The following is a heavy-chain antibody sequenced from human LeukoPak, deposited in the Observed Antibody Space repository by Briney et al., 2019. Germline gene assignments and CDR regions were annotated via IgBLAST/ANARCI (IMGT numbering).Heavy chain of an antibody. CDR2: IYRGGGT. V-gene: IGHV3-53*01. D-gene: IGHD2-15*01. Sequence: GGSLSLSCAASGWTLSSNYMSWVRQAPGKGLEWVSVIYRGGGTYYIDSVKGGVTISRDNSKNTLYLQMNSLRAEDTAVYYCARGGRSSGVVGDFFDYWGQGTLVTVSS. J-gene: IGHJ4*02. CDR3: ARGGRSSGVVGDFFDY. CDR1: GWTLSSNY.